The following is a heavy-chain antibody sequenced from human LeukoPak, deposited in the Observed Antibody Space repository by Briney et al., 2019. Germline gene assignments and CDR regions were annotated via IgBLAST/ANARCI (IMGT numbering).Heavy chain of an antibody. V-gene: IGHV1-69*13. Sequence: SVKASCKASGGTFSSYAISWVRQAPGQGLEWMGGIIPIFGTANYAQKFQGRVTITADESTSTAYMELSSLRSEDTAVYYCARDRGGYGDYAFDYWGQGTLVTVSS. J-gene: IGHJ4*02. CDR2: IIPIFGTA. D-gene: IGHD4-17*01. CDR3: ARDRGGYGDYAFDY. CDR1: GGTFSSYA.